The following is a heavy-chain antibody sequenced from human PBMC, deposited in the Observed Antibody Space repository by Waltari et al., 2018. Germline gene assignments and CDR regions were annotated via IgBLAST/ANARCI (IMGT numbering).Heavy chain of an antibody. CDR3: ARIGYSLSWFDP. CDR2: IYHSGST. V-gene: IGHV4-38-2*01. D-gene: IGHD2-2*03. Sequence: QVQLQESGPGLVKPSETLSLTCAVSGYSISSGYYWGWIRQPPGKGLEWIGSIYHSGSTYSNPSLKSRVTISVDTSKNQFSLKLSSVTAADTAVYYCARIGYSLSWFDPWGQGTLVTVSS. CDR1: GYSISSGYY. J-gene: IGHJ5*02.